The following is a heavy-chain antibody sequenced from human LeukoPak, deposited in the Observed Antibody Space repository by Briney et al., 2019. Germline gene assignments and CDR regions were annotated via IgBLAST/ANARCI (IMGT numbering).Heavy chain of an antibody. J-gene: IGHJ6*02. Sequence: GASVKVSCKASGYTFTSYDINWVRQATGLGLEWRGWMNPNIGNTGYAQKIQGRVTMTRNTSISRAYMELSSLRSEDTAVYYCARLNSIYYYYYGMDVWGQGTTVTVSS. CDR2: MNPNIGNT. CDR1: GYTFTSYD. CDR3: ARLNSIYYYYYGMDV. D-gene: IGHD2-21*01. V-gene: IGHV1-8*01.